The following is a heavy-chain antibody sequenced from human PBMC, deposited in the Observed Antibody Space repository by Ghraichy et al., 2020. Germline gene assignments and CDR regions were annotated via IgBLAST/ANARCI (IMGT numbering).Heavy chain of an antibody. CDR1: GFTFGDYA. J-gene: IGHJ3*02. V-gene: IGHV3-49*03. CDR2: IRSKAYGGTT. Sequence: GESLNISCTASGFTFGDYAMSWFRQAPGKGLEWVGFIRSKAYGGTTEYAASVKGRFTISRDDSKSIAYLQMNSLKTEDTAVYYCTRDRERYYGSGSLAAFDIWGQGTMVTVSS. D-gene: IGHD3-10*01. CDR3: TRDRERYYGSGSLAAFDI.